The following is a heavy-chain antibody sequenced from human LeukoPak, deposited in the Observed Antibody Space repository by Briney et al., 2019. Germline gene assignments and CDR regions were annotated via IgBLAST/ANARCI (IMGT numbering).Heavy chain of an antibody. V-gene: IGHV4-34*01. CDR2: IYHSGNT. Sequence: SETLSLTCAVSGGSFSGYYWSWIRQPPGKGLEWLGEIYHSGNTNYDPSLKSRVTISVDTSKNQFSLNLSSVTAADTALYYCARKTYFYDTSGYYVLGNYFDYWGQGALVTVSS. CDR1: GGSFSGYY. D-gene: IGHD3-22*01. J-gene: IGHJ4*02. CDR3: ARKTYFYDTSGYYVLGNYFDY.